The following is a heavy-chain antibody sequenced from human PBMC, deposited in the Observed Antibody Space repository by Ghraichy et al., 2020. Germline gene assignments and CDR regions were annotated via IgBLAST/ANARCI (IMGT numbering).Heavy chain of an antibody. V-gene: IGHV4-34*01. CDR2: INHSGST. Sequence: SETLSLTCAVYGGSFSGYYWSWIRQPPGKGLEWIGEINHSGSTNYNPSLKSRVTISVDTSKNQFSLKLSSVTAADTAVYYCAREQGGTAVLQENYYYGMDVWGQGTTVTVSS. D-gene: IGHD1-1*01. J-gene: IGHJ6*02. CDR3: AREQGGTAVLQENYYYGMDV. CDR1: GGSFSGYY.